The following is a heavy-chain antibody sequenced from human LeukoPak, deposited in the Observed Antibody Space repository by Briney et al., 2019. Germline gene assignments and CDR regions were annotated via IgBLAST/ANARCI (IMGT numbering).Heavy chain of an antibody. CDR3: ARPPNSGSQTDAFDI. D-gene: IGHD4-23*01. CDR1: GGTFSSYA. V-gene: IGHV1-69*01. J-gene: IGHJ3*02. CDR2: IIPIFGTA. Sequence: SVTVSCKASGGTFSSYAISWVRQAPGQGLEWMGGIIPIFGTANYAQKFQGRVTITADESTSTAYKELSSLRSEDTAVYYCARPPNSGSQTDAFDIWGQGTMVTVSS.